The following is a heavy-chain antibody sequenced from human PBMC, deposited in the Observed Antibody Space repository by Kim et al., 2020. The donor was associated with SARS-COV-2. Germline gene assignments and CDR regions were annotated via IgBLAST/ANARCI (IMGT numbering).Heavy chain of an antibody. CDR3: TTGFAAFDY. CDR2: TT. J-gene: IGHJ4*02. D-gene: IGHD6-13*01. Sequence: TTDYAATVKGRFTISRDDSKNTLYLQMNSLKTEDTAVYYCTTGFAAFDYWGQGTLVTVSS. V-gene: IGHV3-15*01.